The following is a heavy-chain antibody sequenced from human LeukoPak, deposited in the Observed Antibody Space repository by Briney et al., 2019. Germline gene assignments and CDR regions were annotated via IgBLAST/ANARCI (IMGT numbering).Heavy chain of an antibody. J-gene: IGHJ6*03. CDR2: INPNSGGT. CDR3: ARVWEAARAKDYYYYVDV. CDR1: GYTFTGYY. V-gene: IGHV1-2*02. Sequence: GASVKVSCKASGYTFTGYYMHWVRQAPGQGLEWMGWINPNSGGTNYAQKFQGRVTMTRDTSISTAYMELSRLRSDDTAVYYCARVWEAARAKDYYYYVDVWGKGTTVTVSS. D-gene: IGHD6-6*01.